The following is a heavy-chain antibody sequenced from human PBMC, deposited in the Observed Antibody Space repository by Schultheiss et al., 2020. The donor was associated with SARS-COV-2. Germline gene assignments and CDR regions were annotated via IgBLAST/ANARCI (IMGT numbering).Heavy chain of an antibody. Sequence: SETLSLTCAVYGGSFSGYYWSWIRQPPGKGLEWIGSIYHSGSTYYNPSLKSRVTISVDKSKNQFSLKLSSVTAADTAVYYCARGSDYSHYFYGMDVWGQGTTVTVSS. CDR2: IYHSGST. CDR1: GGSFSGYY. V-gene: IGHV4-34*01. J-gene: IGHJ6*02. D-gene: IGHD4-11*01. CDR3: ARGSDYSHYFYGMDV.